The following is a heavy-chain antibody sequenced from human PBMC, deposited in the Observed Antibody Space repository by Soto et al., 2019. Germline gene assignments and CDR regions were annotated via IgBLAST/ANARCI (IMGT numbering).Heavy chain of an antibody. CDR1: GGSISSGGYY. J-gene: IGHJ1*01. CDR2: IYYSGST. Sequence: QVQLQESGPGLVKPSQTLSLTCTVSGGSISSGGYYWSWIRQHPGKGLEWIGYIYYSGSTYYNPSLKSRVXLSVDTSKTQFSLKLSSVTAAATAVYYCAIYDSSGSRGFQHWGQGTLVTVSS. V-gene: IGHV4-31*03. D-gene: IGHD3-22*01. CDR3: AIYDSSGSRGFQH.